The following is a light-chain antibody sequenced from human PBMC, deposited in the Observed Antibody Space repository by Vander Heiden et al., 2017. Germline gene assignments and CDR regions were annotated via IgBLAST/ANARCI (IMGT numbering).Light chain of an antibody. CDR1: SSNLGSNT. Sequence: QSVLTQPPSASGTHGQRVTISCSGSSSNLGSNTINWYQQLPGTAPKLLLYSHNQRPSGVPDRFSGSKSGTSASLASSGLQSEDEADYYCAAWDDSRNGPVFGGGTKLTVL. CDR3: AAWDDSRNGPV. J-gene: IGLJ3*02. CDR2: SHN. V-gene: IGLV1-44*01.